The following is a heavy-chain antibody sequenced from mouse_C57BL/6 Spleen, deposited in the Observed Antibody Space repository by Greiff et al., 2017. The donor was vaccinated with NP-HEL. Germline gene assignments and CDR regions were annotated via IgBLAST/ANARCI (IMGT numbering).Heavy chain of an antibody. CDR2: INPNYGTT. V-gene: IGHV1-39*01. Sequence: VQLQQSGPELVKPGASVKISCKASGYSFTDYNMNWVKQSPGKGLEWIGVINPNYGTTSYNQKFKGKATLTVDQSSSTAYMQLNSLTAEDSAVXYGAREDGYFDDWGKGTTVTVSS. J-gene: IGHJ1*03. CDR1: GYSFTDYN. CDR3: AREDGYFDD.